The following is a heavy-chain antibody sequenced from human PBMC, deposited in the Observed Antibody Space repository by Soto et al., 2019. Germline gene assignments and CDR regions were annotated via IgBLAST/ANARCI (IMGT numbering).Heavy chain of an antibody. J-gene: IGHJ6*02. D-gene: IGHD3-9*01. CDR1: GYSFSTYW. CDR2: IYPGDSDT. CDR3: ARQKNDFLTGCYAYYGMDV. Sequence: PGESLKISCTCSGYSFSTYWIAWVRQMPGKGLEWMGIIYPGDSDTRYSPSFQGQVTISADKSSSTAYLQWSSLKASDTAMYYCARQKNDFLTGCYAYYGMDVWGQGTTVTVSS. V-gene: IGHV5-51*01.